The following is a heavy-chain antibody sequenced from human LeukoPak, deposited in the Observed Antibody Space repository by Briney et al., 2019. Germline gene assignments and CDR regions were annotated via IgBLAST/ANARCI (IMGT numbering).Heavy chain of an antibody. CDR1: GGSISSRSYY. Sequence: SETLSLTCSVSGGSISSRSYYWGWIRQPPGKGLEWIGSIYYSGSTYYNPSLKSRVTISVDTSKNQFSLKLSSVSAADTAVHYCATTIAAAGAEAFDIWGQGTMVTVSS. CDR3: ATTIAAAGAEAFDI. D-gene: IGHD6-13*01. J-gene: IGHJ3*02. V-gene: IGHV4-39*01. CDR2: IYYSGST.